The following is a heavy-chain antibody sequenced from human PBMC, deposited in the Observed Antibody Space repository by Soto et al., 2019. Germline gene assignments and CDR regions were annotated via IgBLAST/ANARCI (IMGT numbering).Heavy chain of an antibody. V-gene: IGHV4-59*08. CDR2: IYYSGST. D-gene: IGHD5-12*01. Sequence: PSETLSLTCTVSGGSISSYYWSWIRQPPGKGLEWIGYIYYSGSTNYNPSLKSRVTISVDTSKNQFSLKLSSVTAADTAVYYCASLFCGYDLGEDFDYWGQGTLVTVSS. J-gene: IGHJ4*02. CDR3: ASLFCGYDLGEDFDY. CDR1: GGSISSYY.